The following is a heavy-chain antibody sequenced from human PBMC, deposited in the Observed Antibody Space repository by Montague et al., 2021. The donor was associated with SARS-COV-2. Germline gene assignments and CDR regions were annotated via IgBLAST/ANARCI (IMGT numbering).Heavy chain of an antibody. J-gene: IGHJ4*02. Sequence: SETLSLTCTVSGGSFSRSYWNWIRQSPGKGLEWIGNIYYYGSANXNPSLKSRLSISLDTSKNQLSLTLTSVTAADTAAYYCARQVTMVREPFDSWGQGTLVIVSS. V-gene: IGHV4-59*08. CDR3: ARQVTMVREPFDS. CDR2: IYYYGSA. D-gene: IGHD3-10*01. CDR1: GGSFSRSY.